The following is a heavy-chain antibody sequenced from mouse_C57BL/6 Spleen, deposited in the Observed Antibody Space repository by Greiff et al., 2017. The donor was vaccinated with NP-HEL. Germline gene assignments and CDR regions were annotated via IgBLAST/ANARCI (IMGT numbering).Heavy chain of an antibody. Sequence: VQLKESGAGLVRPGASVKLSCTASGFNIKDYYMHWVKQRPEQGLEWIGRIDPEDGDTEYAPKFQGKATMTADTSSNTAYLQLSSLTSEDTAVYYCTPDGYYEAWFAYWGQGTLVTVSA. J-gene: IGHJ3*01. V-gene: IGHV14-1*01. CDR2: IDPEDGDT. D-gene: IGHD2-3*01. CDR3: TPDGYYEAWFAY. CDR1: GFNIKDYY.